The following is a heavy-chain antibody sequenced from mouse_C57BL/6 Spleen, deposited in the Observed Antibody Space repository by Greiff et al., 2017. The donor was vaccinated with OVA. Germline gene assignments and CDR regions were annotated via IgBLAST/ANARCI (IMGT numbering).Heavy chain of an antibody. D-gene: IGHD1-1*01. CDR3: AKTPPYYYGFDY. J-gene: IGHJ2*01. CDR1: GFSLTSYG. CDR2: IWRGGST. Sequence: VQLQESGPGLVQPSQRLSITCTVSGFSLTSYGVHWVRQSPGKGLEWLGVIWRGGSTDYNAAFMSRLSITKDNSKSQVFFKMNSLQADDTAIYYCAKTPPYYYGFDYWGQGTTLTVSS. V-gene: IGHV2-5*01.